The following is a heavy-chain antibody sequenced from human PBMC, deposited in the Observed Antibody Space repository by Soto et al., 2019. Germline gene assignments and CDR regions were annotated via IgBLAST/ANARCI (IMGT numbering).Heavy chain of an antibody. D-gene: IGHD2-15*01. Sequence: QVQLQQWGAGLLKPSETLSLTCAVNGGSFTGYYWSWVRQPPGKGLEWIGEIKDGGSTNYSPSLRSRVTISADTSKKQFSLKVTSATAADTALYYCARGQEGVVATHWDQGTLVTVS. CDR3: ARGQEGVVATH. J-gene: IGHJ4*02. CDR2: IKDGGST. V-gene: IGHV4-34*01. CDR1: GGSFTGYY.